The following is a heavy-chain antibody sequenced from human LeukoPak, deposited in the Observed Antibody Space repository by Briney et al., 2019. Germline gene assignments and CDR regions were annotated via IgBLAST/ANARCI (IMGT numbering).Heavy chain of an antibody. D-gene: IGHD1-26*01. V-gene: IGHV3-21*01. CDR1: GFTFSTYS. J-gene: IGHJ4*02. Sequence: KPGGSLRLSCAASGFTFSTYSMNWVHQAPGKGLEWVSFISSSSSYIYYADSVKGRFTISRDNAKNSLFLQMNSLRAEDTAVYYCARDYSGSYYFDYWGQGTLVTVSS. CDR2: ISSSSSYI. CDR3: ARDYSGSYYFDY.